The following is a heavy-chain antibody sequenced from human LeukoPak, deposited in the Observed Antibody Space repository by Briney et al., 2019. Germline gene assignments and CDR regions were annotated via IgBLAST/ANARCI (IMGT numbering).Heavy chain of an antibody. J-gene: IGHJ5*02. CDR2: ISGSGGSN. Sequence: GGSLRLSCAVSGFTFSSYDRSWVRQAPGKGLEWVSAISGSGGSNYYADSVKGRFTISRDNSKNTLYLQMNSLRAEDTTVYYCAKERKDFVVVPAASWSWFDPWGQGTLVTVSS. D-gene: IGHD2-2*01. CDR3: AKERKDFVVVPAASWSWFDP. CDR1: GFTFSSYD. V-gene: IGHV3-23*01.